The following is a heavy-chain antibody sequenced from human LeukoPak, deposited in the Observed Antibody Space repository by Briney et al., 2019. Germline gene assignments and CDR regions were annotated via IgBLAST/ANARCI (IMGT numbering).Heavy chain of an antibody. V-gene: IGHV3-23*01. CDR1: GFTFSSYA. Sequence: GGSLRLSCAASGFTFSSYAMSWVRQAPGEGLEWVSGISGSGGSTYYADSVKGRFTISRDNSKNTLYLQMSSLRAEDTAVYYCAKAGSGWYYYFDYWGQGTLVTVSS. J-gene: IGHJ4*02. CDR3: AKAGSGWYYYFDY. D-gene: IGHD6-19*01. CDR2: ISGSGGST.